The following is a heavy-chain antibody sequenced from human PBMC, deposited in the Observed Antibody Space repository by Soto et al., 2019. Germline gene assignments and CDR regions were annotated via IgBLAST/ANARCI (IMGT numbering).Heavy chain of an antibody. CDR2: IIPIFGTA. CDR3: AREVSGVWYFDL. Sequence: QVQLVQSGAEVKKPGSSVKVSCKASGGTFSSYAISWVRQAPGQGLEWMGGIIPIFGTANYAQKFQGRVTITADESRSRAYMELSSLRSEGTAVYYCAREVSGVWYFDLWGRGTLVTVSS. V-gene: IGHV1-69*12. J-gene: IGHJ2*01. CDR1: GGTFSSYA. D-gene: IGHD7-27*01.